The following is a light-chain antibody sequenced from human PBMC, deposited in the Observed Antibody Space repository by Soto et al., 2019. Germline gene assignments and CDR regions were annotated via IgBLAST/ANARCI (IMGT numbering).Light chain of an antibody. V-gene: IGKV3-11*01. CDR1: QSVSNNY. J-gene: IGKJ5*01. CDR3: QLRSNCPPPIT. CDR2: GAS. Sequence: EILLTQSPGTLSLSPGERATLSCRASQSVSNNYLAWYQQKPGQAPRLLIYGASNRATGIPARFSGSGSGTNFTLTISSLDPEDFAVYYCQLRSNCPPPITFGQGTRLEIK.